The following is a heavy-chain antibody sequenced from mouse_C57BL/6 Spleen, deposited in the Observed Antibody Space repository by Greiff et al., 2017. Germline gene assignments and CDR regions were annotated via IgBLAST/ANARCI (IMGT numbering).Heavy chain of an antibody. J-gene: IGHJ2*01. CDR2: ISSGGSYT. CDR1: GFTFSSYG. V-gene: IGHV5-6*01. Sequence: EVKLQESGGDLVKPGGSLKLSCAASGFTFSSYGMSWVRQTPDKRLEWVATISSGGSYTYYPDSVKGRFTISRDNAKNTLYLQMSSLKSEDTAMYYCARDNTTVVDYWGQGTTLTVSS. D-gene: IGHD1-1*01. CDR3: ARDNTTVVDY.